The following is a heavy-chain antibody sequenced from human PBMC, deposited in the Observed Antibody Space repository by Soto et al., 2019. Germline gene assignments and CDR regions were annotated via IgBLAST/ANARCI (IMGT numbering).Heavy chain of an antibody. CDR3: AKVVAAGYYYYYYGMDV. D-gene: IGHD6-13*01. CDR1: GFTFSSYG. V-gene: IGHV3-30*18. CDR2: ISYDGSNK. J-gene: IGHJ6*02. Sequence: LRLSCAASGFTFSSYGMHWVRQAPGKGLEWVAVISYDGSNKYYADSVKGRFTISRDNSKNTLYLQMNSLRAEDTAVYYCAKVVAAGYYYYYYGMDVWGQGTTVTVSS.